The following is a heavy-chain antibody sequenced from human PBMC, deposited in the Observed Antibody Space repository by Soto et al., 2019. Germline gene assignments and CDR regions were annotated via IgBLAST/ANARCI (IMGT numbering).Heavy chain of an antibody. CDR2: INPSGGST. CDR1: GYTFTRYN. V-gene: IGHV1-46*01. J-gene: IGHJ4*02. Sequence: ASVKVSCKASGYTFTRYNMHWVRQAPGQGLEWMGIINPSGGSTNYAQKFQGRVTMTRDTSTSTVYMELSSLRSEDTAVYYCARDYGDYVFDYWGQGTLVTVS. CDR3: ARDYGDYVFDY. D-gene: IGHD4-17*01.